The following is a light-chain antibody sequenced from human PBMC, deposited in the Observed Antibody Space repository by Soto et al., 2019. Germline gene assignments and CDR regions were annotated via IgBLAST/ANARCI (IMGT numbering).Light chain of an antibody. V-gene: IGLV1-40*01. Sequence: QSVLTQPPSVSGAPGQRVTISCTGSSSNIGAGYDVHWYHQLPGTAPKLLIYGNSNRPSGVPDRFSGSKSGTSASLAITGLQEEDEAAYDCRSYDSSLSGWVFGGGTKVNVL. CDR1: SSNIGAGYD. CDR2: GNS. CDR3: RSYDSSLSGWV. J-gene: IGLJ3*02.